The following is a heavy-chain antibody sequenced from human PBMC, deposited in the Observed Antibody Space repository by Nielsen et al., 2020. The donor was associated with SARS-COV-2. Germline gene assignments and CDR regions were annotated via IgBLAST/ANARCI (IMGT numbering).Heavy chain of an antibody. D-gene: IGHD3-3*02. CDR2: INPNSGGT. V-gene: IGHV1-2*06. CDR1: GYTFTGYY. CDR3: ARDRGIDYYYYGMDV. Sequence: ASVKVSCKASGYTFTGYYMHWVRQAPGQGLEWMGRINPNSGGTNYAQKFQGRVTMTRDTSISTAYMELSRLRFDDTAVYYCARDRGIDYYYYGMDVWGQGTTVTVSS. J-gene: IGHJ6*02.